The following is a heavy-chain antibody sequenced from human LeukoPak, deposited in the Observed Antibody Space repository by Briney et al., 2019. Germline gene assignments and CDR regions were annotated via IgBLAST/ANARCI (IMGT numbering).Heavy chain of an antibody. J-gene: IGHJ4*02. CDR1: GYTFTSYD. Sequence: ASVKVSCKASGYTFTSYDINWVRQATGQGLEWMGWMNPNSGNTGYAQKFQGRVTITRNTSISTAYMELSSLRSEDTAVYYCAKDPDTILGVHWGQGTLVTVSS. CDR2: MNPNSGNT. CDR3: AKDPDTILGVH. D-gene: IGHD3-3*01. V-gene: IGHV1-8*03.